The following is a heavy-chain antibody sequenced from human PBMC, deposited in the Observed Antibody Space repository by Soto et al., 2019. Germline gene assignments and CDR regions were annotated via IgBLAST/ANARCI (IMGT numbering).Heavy chain of an antibody. V-gene: IGHV4-59*01. D-gene: IGHD3-9*01. CDR2: IYYSGST. Sequence: PSETVSLTCTVSGCSISSYYWSWVRQPPGKGLEWIGYIYYSGSTNYNPSLKSRVTISVDTSKNQFSLKLSSVTAADTAVYYCARAHGYDILAGYYYYMDVWGKGATVTVSS. CDR3: ARAHGYDILAGYYYYMDV. J-gene: IGHJ6*03. CDR1: GCSISSYY.